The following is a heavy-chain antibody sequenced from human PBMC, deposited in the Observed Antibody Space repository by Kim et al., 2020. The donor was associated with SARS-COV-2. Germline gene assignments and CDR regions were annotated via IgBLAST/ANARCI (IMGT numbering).Heavy chain of an antibody. CDR3: ARGTRQWLVRGPYYYYMDV. CDR1: GGSFSGYY. J-gene: IGHJ6*03. CDR2: INHSGST. Sequence: SETLSLTCAVYGGSFSGYYWSWIRQPPGKGLEWIGEINHSGSTNYNPSLKSRVTISVVTSKNQFSLKLSSVTAADTAVYYCARGTRQWLVRGPYYYYMDVWGKGTTVTVSS. V-gene: IGHV4-34*01. D-gene: IGHD6-19*01.